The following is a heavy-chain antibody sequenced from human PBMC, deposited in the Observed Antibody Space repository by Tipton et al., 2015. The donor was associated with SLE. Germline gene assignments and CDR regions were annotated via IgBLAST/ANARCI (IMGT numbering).Heavy chain of an antibody. Sequence: TLSLTCSVSGAPISSYYWSWIRQPAGKGLEWIGRIYISTTGSTNYNPPLESRVSMSVDKSKNQFSLKLRYVAAADTAVYYCARAGCTVILDAFDIWGQGTMVTVSS. CDR1: GAPISSYY. J-gene: IGHJ3*02. D-gene: IGHD4-17*01. V-gene: IGHV4-4*07. CDR3: ARAGCTVILDAFDI. CDR2: IYISTTGST.